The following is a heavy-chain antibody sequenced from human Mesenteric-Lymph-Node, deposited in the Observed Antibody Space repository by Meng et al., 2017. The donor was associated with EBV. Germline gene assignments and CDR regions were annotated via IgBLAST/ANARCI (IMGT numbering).Heavy chain of an antibody. Sequence: QVQLVQAGAGLPKPGASVKVSCKASGYSFSSHEINWVRQAPGQGLEWMGWMGPSSGTTVYAQKFQGRLSMTRNISISTAYMELSSLRSEDTAVYYCAREASSHPYFDYWGQGTLVTVSS. J-gene: IGHJ4*02. CDR1: GYSFSSHE. V-gene: IGHV1-8*01. CDR3: AREASSHPYFDY. CDR2: MGPSSGTT. D-gene: IGHD3-10*01.